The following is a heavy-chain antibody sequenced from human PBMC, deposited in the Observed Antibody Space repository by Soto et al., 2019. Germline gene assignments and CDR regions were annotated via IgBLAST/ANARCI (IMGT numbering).Heavy chain of an antibody. J-gene: IGHJ6*02. Sequence: ASVKVSCKAIGYSFTSHYIHWVRQAPGQGLEWMGRIYPGGVNIAYAQKFQGRVTITADESTSTAYMELSSLRSEDTAVYYCASVETQRYYYGMDVWGQGTTVTVSS. CDR3: ASVETQRYYYGMDV. CDR1: GYSFTSHY. V-gene: IGHV1-46*01. D-gene: IGHD2-15*01. CDR2: IYPGGVNI.